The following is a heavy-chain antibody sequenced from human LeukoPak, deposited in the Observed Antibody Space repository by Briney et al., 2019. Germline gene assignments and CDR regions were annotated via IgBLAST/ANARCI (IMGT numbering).Heavy chain of an antibody. CDR1: GFTVSSNY. Sequence: GGSLRLSCAASGFTVSSNYMSWVRQAPGKGLEWVSVIYSGGSTYYADSVKGRFTISRDNSKNTLYLQMNSLRAEDTAVYYCARDRDSSPSFQPPYYYGMDVWGQGTTVTVSS. CDR2: IYSGGST. CDR3: ARDRDSSPSFQPPYYYGMDV. D-gene: IGHD6-6*01. J-gene: IGHJ6*02. V-gene: IGHV3-66*01.